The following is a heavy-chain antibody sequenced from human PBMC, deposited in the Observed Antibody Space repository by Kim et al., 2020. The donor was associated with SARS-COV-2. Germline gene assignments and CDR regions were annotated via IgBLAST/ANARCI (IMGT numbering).Heavy chain of an antibody. CDR2: INPNSGGT. CDR3: ARDQQLADYYYGMDV. CDR1: GYTFTGYY. V-gene: IGHV1-2*04. Sequence: ASVKVSCKASGYTFTGYYMHWVRQAPGQGLEWMGWINPNSGGTNYAQKFQGWVTMTRDTSISTAYMELSRLRSDDTAVYYCARDQQLADYYYGMDVWGQGTTVTVSS. D-gene: IGHD6-13*01. J-gene: IGHJ6*02.